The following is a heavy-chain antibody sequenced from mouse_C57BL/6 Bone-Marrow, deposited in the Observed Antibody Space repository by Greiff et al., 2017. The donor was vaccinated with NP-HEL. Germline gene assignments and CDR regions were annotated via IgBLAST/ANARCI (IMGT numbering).Heavy chain of an antibody. CDR3: GAYYSNYYAMDY. CDR1: GYTFTSYW. CDR2: IDPSDSYT. V-gene: IGHV1-69*01. Sequence: VQLQQPGAELVMPGASVKLSCKASGYTFTSYWMHWVKQRPGQGLEWIGEIDPSDSYTNYNQKFKGKSTLTVDKSSSTAYMELRSLTSEDSAVYFCGAYYSNYYAMDYWGQGTSVTVSS. D-gene: IGHD2-5*01. J-gene: IGHJ4*01.